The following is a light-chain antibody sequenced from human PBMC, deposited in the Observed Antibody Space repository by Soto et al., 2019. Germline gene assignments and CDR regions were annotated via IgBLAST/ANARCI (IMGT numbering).Light chain of an antibody. V-gene: IGKV1-5*01. Sequence: GDRVTITCRASQSVSRRLAWYQQKPGKAPNLLIYDVSSLESGVPSRFSGSGYGTEFTLTISSLQPDDSAIYYCQQHNNYWTFGQGTNVEI. CDR1: QSVSRR. J-gene: IGKJ1*01. CDR3: QQHNNYWT. CDR2: DVS.